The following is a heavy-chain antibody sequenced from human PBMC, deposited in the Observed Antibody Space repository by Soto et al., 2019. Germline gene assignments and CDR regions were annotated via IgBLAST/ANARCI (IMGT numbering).Heavy chain of an antibody. V-gene: IGHV3-7*03. CDR2: IKEDGSRQ. J-gene: IGHJ4*02. CDR1: ELTFNRRW. D-gene: IGHD3-10*01. Sequence: PGGALRLSCVAPELTFNRRWMSWVRQAPGKGLEWVANIKEDGSRQHYVDSVEGRFTISRDNAKNSLFLQMNSLRAEDTAVYYCARDYYGWGSHDNWGQGTQVTVSS. CDR3: ARDYYGWGSHDN.